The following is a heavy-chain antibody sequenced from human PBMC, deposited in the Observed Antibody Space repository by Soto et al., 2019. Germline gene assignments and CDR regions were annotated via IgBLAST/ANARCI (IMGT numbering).Heavy chain of an antibody. Sequence: VGSLRLSCSSSCFSVSDSAMHLVLHSSGKGLEWVGRIGSKGQNYATTYAASVKGRFIISTDESKNTAHLQMNSLKTEDTAIYYCNKFSGTSSAPAALGQGTLVTVS. CDR3: NKFSGTSSAPAA. CDR1: CFSVSDSA. CDR2: IGSKGQNYAT. V-gene: IGHV3-73*01. J-gene: IGHJ5*02. D-gene: IGHD1-26*01.